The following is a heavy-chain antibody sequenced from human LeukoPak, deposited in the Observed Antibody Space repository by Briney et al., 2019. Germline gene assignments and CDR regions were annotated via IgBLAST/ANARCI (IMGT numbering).Heavy chain of an antibody. CDR3: ARADSGSYDDYYMDV. CDR1: GGSISSYY. Sequence: SETLSLTCTVSGGSISSYYWSWIRQPPGKGLEWIGYIYYSGSTNYNPSPKSRVTISVDTSKNQFSLKLSSVTAADTAVYYCARADSGSYDDYYMDVWGKGTTVTVSS. D-gene: IGHD1-26*01. V-gene: IGHV4-59*01. J-gene: IGHJ6*03. CDR2: IYYSGST.